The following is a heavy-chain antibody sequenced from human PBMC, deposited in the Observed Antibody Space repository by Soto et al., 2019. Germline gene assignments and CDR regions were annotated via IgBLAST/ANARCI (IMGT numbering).Heavy chain of an antibody. CDR2: INTGNGNT. CDR3: ARGEQLYHYYYGMDV. J-gene: IGHJ6*02. V-gene: IGHV1-3*04. CDR1: GYSFTTHA. Sequence: ASVKVSCKASGYSFTTHAMIWVRQAPGQRPEWMGWINTGNGNTRYSPKFQGRVNITRDTSASTAYMELSSLKSEDTAVYYCARGEQLYHYYYGMDVWGQVSTVTVSS.